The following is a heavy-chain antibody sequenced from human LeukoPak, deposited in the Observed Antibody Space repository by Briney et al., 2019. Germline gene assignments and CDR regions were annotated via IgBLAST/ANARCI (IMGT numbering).Heavy chain of an antibody. CDR2: IDIRSTTI. Sequence: PGGSLRLSCAASGFTFSSYSMNWVRRAPGKGLEWVSYIDIRSTTIYYADSVKGRLTISRDNAKNSLYLQMNSLRAEDTAVYYCARDGYCSSTSCLDIWGQGTMVTVSS. J-gene: IGHJ3*02. V-gene: IGHV3-48*01. CDR3: ARDGYCSSTSCLDI. D-gene: IGHD2-2*03. CDR1: GFTFSSYS.